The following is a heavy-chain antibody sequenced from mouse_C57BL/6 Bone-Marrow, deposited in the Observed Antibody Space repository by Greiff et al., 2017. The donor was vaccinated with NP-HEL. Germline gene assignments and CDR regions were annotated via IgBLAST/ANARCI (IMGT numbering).Heavy chain of an antibody. CDR2: ISSGSSTI. J-gene: IGHJ2*01. D-gene: IGHD2-5*01. CDR1: GFTFSDYG. V-gene: IGHV5-17*01. Sequence: EVQLVESGGGLVKPGGSLKLSCAASGFTFSDYGMHWVRQAPEKGLEWVAYISSGSSTIYYADTVKGRFTISRDNAKNTLFLQMTSLRSEDTAMYYCARKDLPYYSNSPDYWGQGTTLTVSS. CDR3: ARKDLPYYSNSPDY.